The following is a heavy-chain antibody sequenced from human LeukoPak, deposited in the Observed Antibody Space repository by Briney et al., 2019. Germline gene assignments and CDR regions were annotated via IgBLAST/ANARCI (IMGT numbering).Heavy chain of an antibody. CDR3: AKLRGATINAWYFDY. Sequence: GGSLRLSCAASGFTFSTYAMSWVRQAPGKGLEWVSTISGSGGSTYYADSVKGRFTISRDNSKNTLYLQMNSLRAEDTAVYYCAKLRGATINAWYFDYWGQGTLVTVSS. CDR2: ISGSGGST. V-gene: IGHV3-23*01. D-gene: IGHD5-12*01. J-gene: IGHJ4*02. CDR1: GFTFSTYA.